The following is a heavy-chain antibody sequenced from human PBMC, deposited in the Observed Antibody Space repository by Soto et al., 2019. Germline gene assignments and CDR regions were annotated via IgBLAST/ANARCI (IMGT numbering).Heavy chain of an antibody. J-gene: IGHJ6*02. V-gene: IGHV1-69*12. D-gene: IGHD3-10*01. CDR1: GGKFSTDV. CDR2: IITVFRTT. CDR3: ARADSRGYGVDV. Sequence: QAQLVQSGPEVKKPGSSVKVSCKSSGGKFSTDVFTWVRQAPGQGLEWMGGIITVFRTTMYAQNFQDRVTLSADESTSTAFMEVRGLRSEDTAVYYCARADSRGYGVDVWGPGTTVTVSS.